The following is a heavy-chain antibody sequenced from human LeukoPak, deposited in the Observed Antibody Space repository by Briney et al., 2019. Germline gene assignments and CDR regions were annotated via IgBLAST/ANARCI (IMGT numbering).Heavy chain of an antibody. CDR1: GFTISSNY. Sequence: GGSLRLSCAASGFTISSNYMNWVRQAPGKGLDWVSGISANGGSTYYADSVKGRFTISRDNSKNTLSLQMDSLRADDTAVYYCANRVAATRVDYWGQGTLVTVSS. CDR2: ISANGGST. D-gene: IGHD2-15*01. CDR3: ANRVAATRVDY. V-gene: IGHV3-23*01. J-gene: IGHJ4*02.